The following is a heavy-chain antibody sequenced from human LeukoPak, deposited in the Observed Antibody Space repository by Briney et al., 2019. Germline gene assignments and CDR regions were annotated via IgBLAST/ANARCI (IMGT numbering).Heavy chain of an antibody. V-gene: IGHV4-59*01. Sequence: SETLSLTCTVSGGSISSYYWSWIRQPPGKGLEWIGYIYYSGSANYNPSLKSRVTISVDTSKNQFSLKLSSVTAADTAVYYCARVSGSNSGLWFGELFFDYWGQGTLVTVSS. CDR3: ARVSGSNSGLWFGELFFDY. J-gene: IGHJ4*02. CDR2: IYYSGSA. D-gene: IGHD3-10*01. CDR1: GGSISSYY.